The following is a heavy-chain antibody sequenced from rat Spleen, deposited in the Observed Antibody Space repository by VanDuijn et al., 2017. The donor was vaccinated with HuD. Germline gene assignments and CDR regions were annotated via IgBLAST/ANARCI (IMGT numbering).Heavy chain of an antibody. V-gene: IGHV5-29*01. J-gene: IGHJ1*01. CDR2: ISYDGSST. CDR1: GFTFSDYG. CDR3: ATDKLGAGWYFDF. D-gene: IGHD5-1*01. Sequence: EVQLVESDGGLVQPGRSLKLSCAASGFTFSDYGVAWVRQAPTTGLEWVATISYDGSSTYYRDSVKGRFTISRDNAKSTLYLQRDSLRSEDTATYYCATDKLGAGWYFDFWGPGTMVTVSS.